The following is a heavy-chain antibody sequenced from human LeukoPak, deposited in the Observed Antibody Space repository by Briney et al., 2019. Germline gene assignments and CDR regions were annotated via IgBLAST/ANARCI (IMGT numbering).Heavy chain of an antibody. CDR1: GYTFTSYG. J-gene: IGHJ4*02. CDR3: ARGYDTVCHFDY. Sequence: SVKVSCKASGYTFTSYGISWVRQAPGQGLEWIGRIISIFGTANYAQKFQGRVTIPTDESTSTAYMELSSLRSEDTAVYYCARGYDTVCHFDYWGQGTLVTVSS. CDR2: IISIFGTA. D-gene: IGHD3-3*01. V-gene: IGHV1-69*05.